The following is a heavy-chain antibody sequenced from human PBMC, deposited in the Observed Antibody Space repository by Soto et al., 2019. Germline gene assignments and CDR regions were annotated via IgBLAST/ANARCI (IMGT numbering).Heavy chain of an antibody. V-gene: IGHV3-23*01. J-gene: IGHJ6*02. Sequence: DVQLLESGGQLVQPGGSLRLSCSASGFALSSYAMSWVRQAPGKGLQWVSSISAGGDMTYNSDSVKGRFTISRDNSNNALFLQMHIQRHEDTVRYYCTGGYRGGSDSPSGVVYSGWDVWGQGATVTVSS. D-gene: IGHD2-15*01. CDR2: ISAGGDMT. CDR1: GFALSSYA. CDR3: TGGYRGGSDSPSGVVYSGWDV.